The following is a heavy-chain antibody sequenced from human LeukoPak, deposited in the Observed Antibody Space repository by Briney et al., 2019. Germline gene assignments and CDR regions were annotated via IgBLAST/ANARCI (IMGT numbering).Heavy chain of an antibody. J-gene: IGHJ5*02. CDR2: ISAYNDNA. CDR1: GYTSTRYG. V-gene: IGHV1-18*01. Sequence: ASVKVSCMASGYTSTRYGITCVRQAPGQGLEWMGWISAYNDNAKYAQKLQGRVTMRVTMTTDTATSTAYMELRSLRSDDTAVYYCARGENWLDPWGQGTLVTVSS. CDR3: ARGENWLDP.